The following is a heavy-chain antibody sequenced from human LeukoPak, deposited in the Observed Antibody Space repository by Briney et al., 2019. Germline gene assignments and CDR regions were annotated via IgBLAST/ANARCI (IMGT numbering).Heavy chain of an antibody. V-gene: IGHV4-4*09. D-gene: IGHD3-22*01. CDR3: ARLQGFQDSSGYPFDY. Sequence: SETLSLTCTVSGGSISSYYWSWLRQPPGKGLEWIGYIYTSGSTNYNPSLKSRVTISVATSKNQFSLKLSSVTTADTAVYYCARLQGFQDSSGYPFDYWGQGTLVTVSS. CDR1: GGSISSYY. J-gene: IGHJ4*02. CDR2: IYTSGST.